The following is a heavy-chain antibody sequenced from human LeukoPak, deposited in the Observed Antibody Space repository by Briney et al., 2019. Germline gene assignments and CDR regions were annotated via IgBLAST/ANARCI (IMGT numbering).Heavy chain of an antibody. J-gene: IGHJ6*02. CDR3: ASNYCSSTSCYAGGMDV. D-gene: IGHD2-2*01. V-gene: IGHV3-66*01. Sequence: GGSLRLSCAASGFTFSSYGMHWVRQAPGKGLEWVSVIYSGGSTYYADSVKGRFTISRDNSKNTLYLQMNSLRAEDTAVYYCASNYCSSTSCYAGGMDVWGQGTTVTVSS. CDR1: GFTFSSYG. CDR2: IYSGGST.